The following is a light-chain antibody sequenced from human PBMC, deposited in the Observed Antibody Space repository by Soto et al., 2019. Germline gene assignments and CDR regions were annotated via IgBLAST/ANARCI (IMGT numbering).Light chain of an antibody. CDR3: QQRYNWPNT. Sequence: EIVLTQSPATLSLSPGERATLSCRTSQSVGTYLASYQHNPGQAPGLLIYDASNRATGIPARFSGSGSGTDFTLTISSPQPEDLAVYYCQQRYNWPNTFGQGTKLEIK. J-gene: IGKJ2*01. CDR1: QSVGTY. V-gene: IGKV3-11*01. CDR2: DAS.